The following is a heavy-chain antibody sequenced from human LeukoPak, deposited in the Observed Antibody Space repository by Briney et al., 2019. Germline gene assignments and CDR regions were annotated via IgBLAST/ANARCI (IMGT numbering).Heavy chain of an antibody. D-gene: IGHD3-16*01. CDR2: IKLDGTEK. CDR1: GFTFSCYW. CDR3: ASDRFYFGV. Sequence: GGSLRLSCAASGFTFSCYWMHWVRQAPGKGLEWVANIKLDGTEKYYVDSVKGRFTISRDNAKNSLYLQMNSLRAEDTAVYYCASDRFYFGVWGQGTLVTVSS. J-gene: IGHJ4*02. V-gene: IGHV3-7*05.